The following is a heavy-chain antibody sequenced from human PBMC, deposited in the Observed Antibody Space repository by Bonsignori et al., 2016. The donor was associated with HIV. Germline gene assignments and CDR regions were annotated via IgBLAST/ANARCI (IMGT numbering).Heavy chain of an antibody. J-gene: IGHJ3*02. CDR2: ISWNSGSI. Sequence: WIRQPPGKGLEWVSGISWNSGSIGYADSVKGRFTISRDNAKNSLYLQMNSLRAEDTALYYCAKTLVDSSGWYSDAFDIWGQGTMVTVSS. V-gene: IGHV3-9*01. D-gene: IGHD6-19*01. CDR3: AKTLVDSSGWYSDAFDI.